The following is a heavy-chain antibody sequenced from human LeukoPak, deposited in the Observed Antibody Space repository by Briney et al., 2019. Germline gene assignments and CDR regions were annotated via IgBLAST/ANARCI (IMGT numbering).Heavy chain of an antibody. CDR2: IYYSGST. D-gene: IGHD3-22*01. Sequence: PSETLSLTCTVSGGSISSSSYYWGWIRQPPGKGLEWIGSIYYSGSTYYNPSLKSRVTISVDTSKNQFSLKLSSVTAADTAVYYCARDLAITYYYDSSGYYFSFDYWGQGTLVTVSS. V-gene: IGHV4-39*07. CDR1: GGSISSSSYY. CDR3: ARDLAITYYYDSSGYYFSFDY. J-gene: IGHJ4*02.